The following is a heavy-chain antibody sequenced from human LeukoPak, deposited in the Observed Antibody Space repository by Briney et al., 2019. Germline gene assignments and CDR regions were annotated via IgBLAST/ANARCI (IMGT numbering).Heavy chain of an antibody. CDR2: ISSSGAKT. J-gene: IGHJ4*02. CDR3: ARDPIVVVGGGSFDY. Sequence: GGSLRLSCAASGFTFSSYSMNWVRQAPGKGLQWVSSISSSGAKTYYADSVKGRVTISRDNAKNSYYLEMNSLVAEDTAVYYCARDPIVVVGGGSFDYWGQGILVTVSS. V-gene: IGHV3-21*01. D-gene: IGHD2-15*01. CDR1: GFTFSSYS.